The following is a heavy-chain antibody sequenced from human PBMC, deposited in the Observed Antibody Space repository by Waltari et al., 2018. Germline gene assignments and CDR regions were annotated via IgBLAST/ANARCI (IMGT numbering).Heavy chain of an antibody. Sequence: EVQLLESGGGLVQPGGSLRLSCAASGFTFSSFAMRWVRQAPGKGLEWVSVIYSGGSTYYADSVKGRFTISRDNSKNTLYLQMNSLRAEDTAVYYCARGGQNWFDPWGQGTLVTVSS. J-gene: IGHJ5*02. CDR2: IYSGGST. CDR3: ARGGQNWFDP. CDR1: GFTFSSFA. V-gene: IGHV3-23*03.